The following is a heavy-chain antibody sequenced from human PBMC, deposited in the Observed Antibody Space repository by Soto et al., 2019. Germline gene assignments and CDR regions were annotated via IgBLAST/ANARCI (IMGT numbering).Heavy chain of an antibody. CDR3: ARGSFFHVAY. J-gene: IGHJ4*02. Sequence: QVQLVASGGGVVQPGRSLRLSCAASGFTFSTYVMHWVRQAPGKGLEWVALVSPDGNTEYYADSLEGRFTISRDNSKNTLSLQMDTLRPEDTAVYYCARGSFFHVAYWGQGTLVTVSS. CDR2: VSPDGNTE. V-gene: IGHV3-30-3*01. CDR1: GFTFSTYV.